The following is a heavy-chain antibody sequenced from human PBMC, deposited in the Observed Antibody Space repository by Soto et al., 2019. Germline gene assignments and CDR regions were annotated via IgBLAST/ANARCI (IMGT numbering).Heavy chain of an antibody. CDR3: ARNGR. Sequence: EVQLVESGGGLVQPGGSLRLSCAASGFTFNTYWMRWVRQAPGKGLEWVANIKPDGRATDYVDSVKGRFTISRDNANNSLFLQMNSLRAEDTAVYYCARNGRWGHGTFVTVSS. CDR1: GFTFNTYW. CDR2: IKPDGRAT. V-gene: IGHV3-7*05. D-gene: IGHD2-8*01. J-gene: IGHJ4*01.